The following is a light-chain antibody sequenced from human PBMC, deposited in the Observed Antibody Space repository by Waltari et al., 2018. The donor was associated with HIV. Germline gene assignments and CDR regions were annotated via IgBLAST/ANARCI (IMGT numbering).Light chain of an antibody. Sequence: IQMTQSPSSLSASVGDSVPTACRASETISNYVNWYHQMPGKAPKLLIYGADNLQNGVPPRFSGSGSGTDFTLTINNLQPEDSGTYFCQQSFNSHHTFGQGTKLNIK. J-gene: IGKJ2*01. V-gene: IGKV1-39*01. CDR3: QQSFNSHHT. CDR2: GAD. CDR1: ETISNY.